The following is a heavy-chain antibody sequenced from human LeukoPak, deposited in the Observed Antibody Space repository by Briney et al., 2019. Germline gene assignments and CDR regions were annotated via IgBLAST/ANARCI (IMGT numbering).Heavy chain of an antibody. Sequence: GGSLRLSCAASGFNFRNYPMHWVRQAPGKGLEYVSAIGGNGDTTYYEDSVKGRVTISRDDSKNTLYLQLSSLRVEDTAVYYCVKDEGYWSSVSCSPSYWGQGTLVTVSS. V-gene: IGHV3-64D*06. J-gene: IGHJ4*02. CDR2: IGGNGDTT. D-gene: IGHD2-2*01. CDR1: GFNFRNYP. CDR3: VKDEGYWSSVSCSPSY.